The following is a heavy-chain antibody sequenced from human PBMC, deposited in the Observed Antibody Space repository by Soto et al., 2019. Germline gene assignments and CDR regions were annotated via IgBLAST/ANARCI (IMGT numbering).Heavy chain of an antibody. CDR2: IIPIDATV. J-gene: IGHJ6*01. D-gene: IGHD3-10*01. CDR1: GGTFSNFA. Sequence: QVQLVQSGAEVKKPGSSVKVSCKASGGTFSNFALISWVRQAPGQGLEWMGGIIPIDATVNYAQKFQGRITSSADESTTTAFMDLGSLISADTAVYYCARELLGFGYTYGDVLGQGTTVT. CDR3: ARELLGFGYTYGDV. V-gene: IGHV1-69*12.